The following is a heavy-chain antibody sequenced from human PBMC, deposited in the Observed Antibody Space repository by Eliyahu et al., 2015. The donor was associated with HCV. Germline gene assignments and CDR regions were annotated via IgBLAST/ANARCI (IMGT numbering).Heavy chain of an antibody. D-gene: IGHD7-27*01. Sequence: QVQLQESGXGLVKPSQTLSLTCXVPGGSXSSGDYXWSWIRQPPGKGLEWSGYIYYSGSTYYNPSLKSRVTISVDTSKNQFSLKLSSVTAADTAVYYCARDPXAVPGAFDPWGQGTLVTVSS. J-gene: IGHJ5*02. CDR1: GGSXSSGDYX. CDR3: ARDPXAVPGAFDP. CDR2: IYYSGST. V-gene: IGHV4-30-4*01.